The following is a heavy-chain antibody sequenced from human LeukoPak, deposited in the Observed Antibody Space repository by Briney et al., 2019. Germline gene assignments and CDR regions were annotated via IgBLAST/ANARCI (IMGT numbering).Heavy chain of an antibody. CDR1: GYMFTAPY. Sequence: GGSVRVSCKASGYMFTAPYMNWLRQAPGKGLEWMGWINPKSGGTKYAQTLQGRITMNRDTATSTAYMELSGLRDDDTAVYYCATVGYCTKGVCMNFDYWGQGTLVTVSS. CDR2: INPKSGGT. D-gene: IGHD2-8*01. J-gene: IGHJ4*02. V-gene: IGHV1-2*02. CDR3: ATVGYCTKGVCMNFDY.